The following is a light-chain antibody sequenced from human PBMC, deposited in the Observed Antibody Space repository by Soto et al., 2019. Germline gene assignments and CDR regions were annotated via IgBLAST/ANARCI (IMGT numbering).Light chain of an antibody. J-gene: IGKJ4*01. Sequence: EIVMTQSPANLSVSPGERATLSCRASQSVSSNLAWYQQKPGQAPRLLIYGASTRATGIPARFSGSGSGTEFTLTISSLQSEDFAVYYCQQYNNWPVTFGGGTKVEIK. V-gene: IGKV3-15*01. CDR2: GAS. CDR3: QQYNNWPVT. CDR1: QSVSSN.